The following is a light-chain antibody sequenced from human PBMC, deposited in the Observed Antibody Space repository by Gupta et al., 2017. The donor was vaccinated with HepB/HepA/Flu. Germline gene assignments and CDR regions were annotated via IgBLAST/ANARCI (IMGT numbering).Light chain of an antibody. CDR2: AAF. CDR1: QTISSY. Sequence: DIQLTQSPSSLSASVGDRVTISCRASQTISSYLNWYQQKPGKAPKLLVYAAFTLESGVPSRFSGSRSGTDFTLTISRLQLEDFATYVCQHSDTTPRTFGGGTKVEIK. CDR3: QHSDTTPRT. V-gene: IGKV1-39*01. J-gene: IGKJ4*01.